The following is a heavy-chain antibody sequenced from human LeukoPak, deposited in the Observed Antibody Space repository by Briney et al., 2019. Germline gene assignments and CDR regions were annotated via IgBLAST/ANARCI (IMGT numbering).Heavy chain of an antibody. CDR3: AKSNSGWYVPPSD. V-gene: IGHV3-30*18. CDR2: ISYDGSNA. Sequence: GRSLRLSCAVSGFAFSDYGMHWVRQAPGKGLEWLAVISYDGSNAYYADSVKGRFTISRDNSKNTLSLQMNSLRAEDTAVYCCAKSNSGWYVPPSDWGQGTLVSVSS. D-gene: IGHD6-19*01. J-gene: IGHJ4*02. CDR1: GFAFSDYG.